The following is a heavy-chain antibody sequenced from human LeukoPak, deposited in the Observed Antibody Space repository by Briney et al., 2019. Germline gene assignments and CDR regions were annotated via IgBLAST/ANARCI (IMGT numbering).Heavy chain of an antibody. V-gene: IGHV4-59*01. CDR3: ARETSQKGAHYMDV. D-gene: IGHD3-16*01. CDR1: GGSISSYY. Sequence: SETLSLTCTVSGGSISSYYWSWIRQPPGKGLEWIGYIYYSGSTNYNPSLKSRVTISVDTSKNRFSLKLRSVTAADTAVYYCARETSQKGAHYMDVWGKGTTVTISS. J-gene: IGHJ6*03. CDR2: IYYSGST.